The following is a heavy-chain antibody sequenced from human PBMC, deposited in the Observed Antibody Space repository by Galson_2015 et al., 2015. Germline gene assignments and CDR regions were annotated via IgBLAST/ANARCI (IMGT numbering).Heavy chain of an antibody. CDR2: IIPIFGTA. CDR1: GGTFSSYA. D-gene: IGHD6-13*01. J-gene: IGHJ4*02. V-gene: IGHV1-69*06. Sequence: SVKVSCKASGGTFSSYAISWVRQAPGQGLEWMGGIIPIFGTANYAQKFQGRVTITADKSTSTVYMELSSLRSEDTAVYYCARAYGSWYSYFHYWGQGTLVSVSS. CDR3: ARAYGSWYSYFHY.